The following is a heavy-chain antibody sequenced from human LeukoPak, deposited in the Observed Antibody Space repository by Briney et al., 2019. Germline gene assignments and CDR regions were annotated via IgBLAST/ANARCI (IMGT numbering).Heavy chain of an antibody. Sequence: GGSLSLSCAASGYTFSSYGMHWVRQAPGKGLEWGAFIRYDGSNKYYADSVKGRFTISRDNSKNTLYLQMNSLRAEDTAVYYCAKARWLRLDRPFDYWGQGTLVTVSS. CDR2: IRYDGSNK. D-gene: IGHD5-12*01. CDR3: AKARWLRLDRPFDY. V-gene: IGHV3-30*02. J-gene: IGHJ4*02. CDR1: GYTFSSYG.